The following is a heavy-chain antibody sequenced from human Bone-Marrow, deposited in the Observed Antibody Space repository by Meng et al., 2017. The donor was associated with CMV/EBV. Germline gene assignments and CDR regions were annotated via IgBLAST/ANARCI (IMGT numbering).Heavy chain of an antibody. CDR3: ARGASSSVDWFDP. D-gene: IGHD6-25*01. CDR1: GGTFSSYA. V-gene: IGHV1-69*05. Sequence: CKASGGTFSSYAISWVRQAPGQGLEWMGGIIPIFGTANYAQKFQGRVTITTDESTSTAYMELSSLRSEDTAVYYCARGASSSVDWFDPWGQGTLVTVSS. CDR2: IIPIFGTA. J-gene: IGHJ5*02.